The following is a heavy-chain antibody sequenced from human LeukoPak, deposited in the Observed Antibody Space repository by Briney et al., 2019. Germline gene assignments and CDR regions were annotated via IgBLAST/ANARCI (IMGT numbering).Heavy chain of an antibody. CDR2: ISYDGSNK. J-gene: IGHJ4*02. CDR3: ATLRYGSGSYYNFDY. V-gene: IGHV3-30*03. D-gene: IGHD3-10*01. CDR1: GFTFSSYG. Sequence: PGGSLRLSCAASGFTFSSYGMHWVRQAPGKGLEWVAVISYDGSNKYYADSVKGRFTISRDNSKNTLYLQMNSLRAEDTAVYYCATLRYGSGSYYNFDYWGQGTLVTVSS.